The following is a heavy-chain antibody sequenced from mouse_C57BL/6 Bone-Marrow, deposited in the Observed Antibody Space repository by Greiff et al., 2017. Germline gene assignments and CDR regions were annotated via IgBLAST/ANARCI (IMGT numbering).Heavy chain of an antibody. V-gene: IGHV1-81*01. CDR1: GYTFTSYG. J-gene: IGHJ3*01. Sequence: LQESGAELARPGASVKLSCKASGYTFTSYGISWVKQRTGQGLEWIGEIYPRSGNTYYNEKFKGKATLTADKSSSTAYMALRRLTSEDSAVYFWARPGYYVGCAYWGQGTLVTASA. D-gene: IGHD2-3*01. CDR3: ARPGYYVGCAY. CDR2: IYPRSGNT.